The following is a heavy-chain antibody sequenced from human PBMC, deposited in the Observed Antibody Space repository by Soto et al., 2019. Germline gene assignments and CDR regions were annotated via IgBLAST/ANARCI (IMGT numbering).Heavy chain of an antibody. J-gene: IGHJ4*01. CDR1: GYRFTTYW. CDR2: MNAGDSDS. D-gene: IGHD1-26*01. V-gene: IGHV5-51*01. CDR3: ARLDGGGTYPSYFDY. Sequence: GGSLKISCQGSGYRFTTYWIGWVRQTPGKGLEWMGIMNAGDSDSRYSPSFQGQVTFSADKSISTAYLQWSSVKASDTAMYYCARLDGGGTYPSYFDYWGQGTLVTVSS.